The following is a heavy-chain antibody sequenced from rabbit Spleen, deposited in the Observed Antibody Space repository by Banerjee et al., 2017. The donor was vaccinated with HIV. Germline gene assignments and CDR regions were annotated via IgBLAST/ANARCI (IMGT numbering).Heavy chain of an antibody. V-gene: IGHV1S45*01. D-gene: IGHD4-1*01. Sequence: QEQLVESGGGLVRPGASLTLTCKASGFSFSSGYYISWVHQAPGKGLEWIGCIGTGSGSTYYASWAKGRFTISKTSSTTVTLQMTSLTAADTATYFCARDLVAVIGWNFSLWGPGTLVTVS. CDR3: ARDLVAVIGWNFSL. CDR2: IGTGSGST. CDR1: GFSFSSGYY. J-gene: IGHJ4*01.